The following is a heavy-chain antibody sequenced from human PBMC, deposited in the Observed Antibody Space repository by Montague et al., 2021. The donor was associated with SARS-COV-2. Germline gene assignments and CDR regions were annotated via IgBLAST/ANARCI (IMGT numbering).Heavy chain of an antibody. CDR3: ARDYGDYCYYGMDV. Sequence: FTISRDNSKNTLYLQMNSLRAEDTAVYYCARDYGDYCYYGMDVWGQGTTVTVSS. D-gene: IGHD4-17*01. J-gene: IGHJ6*02. V-gene: IGHV3-30*07.